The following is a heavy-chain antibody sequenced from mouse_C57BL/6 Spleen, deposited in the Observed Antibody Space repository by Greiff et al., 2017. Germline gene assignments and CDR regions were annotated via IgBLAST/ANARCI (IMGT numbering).Heavy chain of an antibody. CDR3: ARQYGYDLDY. V-gene: IGHV5-6*01. J-gene: IGHJ4*01. CDR2: ISSGGSYT. Sequence: DVHLVESGGDLVKPGGSLKLSCAASGFTFSSYGMSWVRQTPDKRLEWVATISSGGSYTYYPDSVKGRFTISRDNAKNTLYLQMSSLKSEDTAMYYCARQYGYDLDYWGQGTSVTVSS. D-gene: IGHD2-2*01. CDR1: GFTFSSYG.